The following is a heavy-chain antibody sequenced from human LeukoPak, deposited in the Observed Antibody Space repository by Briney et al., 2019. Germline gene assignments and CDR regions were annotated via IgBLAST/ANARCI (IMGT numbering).Heavy chain of an antibody. D-gene: IGHD2/OR15-2a*01. CDR2: IYTSGST. CDR1: GGSISSSSYY. V-gene: IGHV4-39*07. CDR3: ARSGQSRVSNWLDP. Sequence: SETLSLTCTVSGGSISSSSYYWGWIRQPPGKGLEWIGSIYTSGSTNYNPSLKSRVTMSVDTSKNQFSLKLSSVTAADTAVYYCARSGQSRVSNWLDPWGQGTLVTVSS. J-gene: IGHJ5*02.